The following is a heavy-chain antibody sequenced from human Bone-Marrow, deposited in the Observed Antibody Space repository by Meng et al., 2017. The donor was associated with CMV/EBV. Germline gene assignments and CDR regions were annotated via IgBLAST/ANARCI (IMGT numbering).Heavy chain of an antibody. CDR3: AKAYDFWSGYTT. CDR2: ISWNSGTI. J-gene: IGHJ4*02. V-gene: IGHV3-9*01. D-gene: IGHD3-3*01. CDR1: GFTFDDYA. Sequence: SLKISCAASGFTFDDYAMHWVRQGPGKGLEWVSGISWNSGTIAYADSVKGRFTISRDNAKNSLYLQMNSLRAEDTALYYGAKAYDFWSGYTTWGQGTLVTVSS.